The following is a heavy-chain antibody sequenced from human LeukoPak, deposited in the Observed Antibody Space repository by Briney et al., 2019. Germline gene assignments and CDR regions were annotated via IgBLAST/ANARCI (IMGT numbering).Heavy chain of an antibody. V-gene: IGHV3-23*01. D-gene: IGHD4-23*01. Sequence: GGSLRLSCAASGFTFSSYAMSWVRQAPGKGLEWVSAISGSGGSTYYADSVKGRFTISRDNSKNTLYLQMNNLRAEDMAVYYCAKDYRTRAVPGGAFDNWGQGTMVTVSS. CDR1: GFTFSSYA. CDR2: ISGSGGST. J-gene: IGHJ3*02. CDR3: AKDYRTRAVPGGAFDN.